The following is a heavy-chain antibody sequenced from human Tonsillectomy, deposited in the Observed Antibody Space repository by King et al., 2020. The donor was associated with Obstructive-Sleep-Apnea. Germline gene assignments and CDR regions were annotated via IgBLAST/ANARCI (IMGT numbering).Heavy chain of an antibody. CDR1: GFTFSSYA. Sequence: VQLVESGGGVVQPGRSLRLSCAASGFTFSSYAMHWVRQAPGKGLEWVAVISYDGSNKYYADSVKGRFTISRDNSKNTLYLQMNSLRAEDTAVYYCAKAPTYYDNLTDPPMDWGQGTLVTVSS. D-gene: IGHD3-9*01. J-gene: IGHJ1*01. V-gene: IGHV3-30-3*01. CDR3: AKAPTYYDNLTDPPMD. CDR2: ISYDGSNK.